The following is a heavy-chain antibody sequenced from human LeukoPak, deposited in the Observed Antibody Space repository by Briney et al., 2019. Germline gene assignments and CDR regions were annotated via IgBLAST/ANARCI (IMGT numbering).Heavy chain of an antibody. CDR1: GGSFSGYY. CDR3: AEGALRYYDFWSGYYQGYYFDY. Sequence: SETLSLTCAVYGGSFSGYYWSWIRQPPGKGLEWIGEINHSGSTNYNPSLKGRVTISVDTSKNQFSLKLSSVTAADTAVYYCAEGALRYYDFWSGYYQGYYFDYWGQGTLVTVSS. CDR2: INHSGST. J-gene: IGHJ4*02. V-gene: IGHV4-34*01. D-gene: IGHD3-3*01.